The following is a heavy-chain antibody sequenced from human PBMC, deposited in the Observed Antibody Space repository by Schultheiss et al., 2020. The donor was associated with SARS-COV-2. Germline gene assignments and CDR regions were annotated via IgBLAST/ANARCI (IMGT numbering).Heavy chain of an antibody. CDR3: ARGNDFVYFFDS. D-gene: IGHD3-3*01. J-gene: IGHJ4*02. CDR2: IYHTGGT. V-gene: IGHV4-39*07. Sequence: SETLSLTCTVSGASINTSLSYWGWIRRPPGKGLEWIAEIYHTGGTNYNPSLKSRVTISVDKSKNDVSLKLTSVTAADTAIYYCARGNDFVYFFDSWGQGTLVTVSS. CDR1: GASINTSLSY.